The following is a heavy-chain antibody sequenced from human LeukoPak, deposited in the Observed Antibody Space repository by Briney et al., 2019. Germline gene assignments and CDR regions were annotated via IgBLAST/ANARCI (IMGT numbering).Heavy chain of an antibody. V-gene: IGHV4-39*01. CDR2: IYYSGST. J-gene: IGHJ4*02. CDR1: GGSISSSSHY. Sequence: PSETLSLTCTVSGGSISSSSHYWGWIRQPPGKGLEWIGSIYYSGSTYYNPSLKSRVTISVDTSKNQFSLKLSSVTAADTAVYYCARSAYSSSKGTFDYWGQGTLVTVSS. D-gene: IGHD6-13*01. CDR3: ARSAYSSSKGTFDY.